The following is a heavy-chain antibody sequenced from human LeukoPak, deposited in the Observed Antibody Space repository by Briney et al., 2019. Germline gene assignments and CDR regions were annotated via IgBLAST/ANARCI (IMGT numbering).Heavy chain of an antibody. J-gene: IGHJ4*02. CDR3: ARGMYCGGDCDYYFDY. CDR1: GFTFSSYW. V-gene: IGHV3-74*01. D-gene: IGHD2-21*02. Sequence: GGSLRLSCAASGFTFSSYWMSWVRQAPGKGLVWVSRINSDGTIIGYADSVKGRFTISRDNAKNTLYLQMNSLRADDTAVYYCARGMYCGGDCDYYFDYWGQGTLVTVAS. CDR2: INSDGTII.